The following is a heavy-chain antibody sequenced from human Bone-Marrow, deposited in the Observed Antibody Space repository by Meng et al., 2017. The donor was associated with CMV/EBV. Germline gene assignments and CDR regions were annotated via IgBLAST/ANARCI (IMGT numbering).Heavy chain of an antibody. V-gene: IGHV3-11*04. Sequence: GESLKISCAASGFTFSDQYMSWIRQAPGKGLEWISYISSSGSPIYYADSVKGRFTISRDNAKNSLYLQMNSLRAEDTAVYYCARDQNGYDLFDYWGQGPLVTVSS. CDR2: ISSSGSPI. D-gene: IGHD5-12*01. CDR3: ARDQNGYDLFDY. CDR1: GFTFSDQY. J-gene: IGHJ4*02.